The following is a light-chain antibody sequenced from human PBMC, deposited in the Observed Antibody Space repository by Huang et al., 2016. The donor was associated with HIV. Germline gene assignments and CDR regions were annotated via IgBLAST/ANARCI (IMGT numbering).Light chain of an antibody. J-gene: IGKJ4*01. CDR2: LGS. Sequence: DIVMTQSPLSLPVTPGEPASISCRSSQSLLHSDGYNYLDWCLQRPGQSPQLLIYLGSNRASWVPDRFSGSGSGTDFTLKISRLEAEDVGVYYCMQALQTPRTFGGGTKVEIK. V-gene: IGKV2-28*01. CDR1: QSLLHSDGYNY. CDR3: MQALQTPRT.